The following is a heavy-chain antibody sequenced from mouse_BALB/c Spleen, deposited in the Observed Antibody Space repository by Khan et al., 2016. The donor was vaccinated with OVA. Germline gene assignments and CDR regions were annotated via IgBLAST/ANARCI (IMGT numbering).Heavy chain of an antibody. CDR2: IWGDGST. D-gene: IGHD1-2*01. Sequence: VQLVESGPGLVAPSQSLSITCTVSGFSLTDYGINWIRQPPGKGLEWLGMIWGDGSTDYNSALKSRLSISKDNSKSQVFLKMNSLQTEDTARFYGAIELRLGGFAYGGQGTLVTVSA. CDR1: GFSLTDYG. V-gene: IGHV2-6-7*01. CDR3: AIELRLGGFAY. J-gene: IGHJ3*01.